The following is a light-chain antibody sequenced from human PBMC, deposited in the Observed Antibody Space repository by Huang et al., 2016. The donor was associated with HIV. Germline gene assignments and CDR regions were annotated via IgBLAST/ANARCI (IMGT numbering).Light chain of an antibody. J-gene: IGKJ2*01. CDR1: QGISSY. CDR3: QQLNSYPYT. Sequence: IQLTQSPSSLSASLGDRVTITCRASQGISSYLAWYQQKPVKAPKLLIYAASTLQSGVPSRFSGSGSGTDFTLTISSLQPEDFATYYCQQLNSYPYTFGQGTKLEIK. V-gene: IGKV1-9*01. CDR2: AAS.